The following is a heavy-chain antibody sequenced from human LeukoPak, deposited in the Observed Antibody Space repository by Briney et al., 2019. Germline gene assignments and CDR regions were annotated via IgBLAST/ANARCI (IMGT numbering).Heavy chain of an antibody. CDR3: ARGPFGDSSGYYH. V-gene: IGHV4-31*03. CDR2: IYNSGTT. CDR1: GGSISSGGHY. D-gene: IGHD3-22*01. Sequence: SETLSLTCTVSGGSISSGGHYWSWIRQDPGKGLEWIGYIYNSGTTYYNPSLKSRVTISLDTSKNQFSLKLSSVTAADTAVYYCARGPFGDSSGYYHWGQGTLVTVSS. J-gene: IGHJ5*02.